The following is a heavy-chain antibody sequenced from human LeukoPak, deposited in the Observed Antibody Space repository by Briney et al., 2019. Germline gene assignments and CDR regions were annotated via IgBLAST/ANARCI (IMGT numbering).Heavy chain of an antibody. CDR1: GHTFTGHY. V-gene: IGHV1-2*02. CDR3: AIDSVQVVRFDY. J-gene: IGHJ4*02. Sequence: ASVKVSCKASGHTFTGHYMHWVRQAPGQGLEWMGWINPNSGGTNYAQKFQGRVTMTRDTSISTAYMELSRLRSDDTAVYYCAIDSVQVVRFDYWGRGTLVTVSS. CDR2: INPNSGGT.